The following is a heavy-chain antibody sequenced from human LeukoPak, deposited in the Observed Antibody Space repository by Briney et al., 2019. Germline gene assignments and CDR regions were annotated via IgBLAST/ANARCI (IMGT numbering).Heavy chain of an antibody. CDR3: ARDNSVGETAWWFDP. D-gene: IGHD1-26*01. CDR1: GYTFTSYY. V-gene: IGHV1-46*01. Sequence: GASVKVSCKASGYTFTSYYMHWVRQAPGQGLEWMGFINPSGGSAAYAQKFQGRLTMTRDMFTSTDYMELTSLTSDDTAVYYCARDNSVGETAWWFDPWGQGTLVTVSS. CDR2: INPSGGSA. J-gene: IGHJ5*02.